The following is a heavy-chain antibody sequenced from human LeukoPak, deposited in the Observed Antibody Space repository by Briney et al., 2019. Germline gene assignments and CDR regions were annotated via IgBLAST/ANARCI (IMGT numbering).Heavy chain of an antibody. CDR1: GFTFSAYA. D-gene: IGHD2/OR15-2a*01. CDR2: IGSDNKP. J-gene: IGHJ6*02. CDR3: ARDLDFYVAMDV. V-gene: IGHV3-23*01. Sequence: GGSLRLSCELSGFTFSAYAMTWVRQAPGKGLEWVSSIGSDNKPHYSESVTGRFAISRDNSKNTLFLQLHNLRVDATALYYCARDLDFYVAMDVWGQGTTFTVSS.